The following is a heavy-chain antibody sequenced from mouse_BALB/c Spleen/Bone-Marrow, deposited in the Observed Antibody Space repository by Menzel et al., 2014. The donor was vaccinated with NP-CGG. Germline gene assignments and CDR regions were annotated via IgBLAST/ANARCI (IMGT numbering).Heavy chain of an antibody. CDR3: ARCLTGTSAMDY. Sequence: VQLVESGAELVRPGTSVKVSCKASRYAFTNYLIEWVKQRPGQGLEWIGVINPGSDATDYSEKFKGKATLTADKSSSTAYMQLSSLTSDDSAVYFCARCLTGTSAMDYWGQGTSVTVSS. CDR2: INPGSDAT. J-gene: IGHJ4*01. CDR1: RYAFTNYL. D-gene: IGHD4-1*01. V-gene: IGHV1-54*01.